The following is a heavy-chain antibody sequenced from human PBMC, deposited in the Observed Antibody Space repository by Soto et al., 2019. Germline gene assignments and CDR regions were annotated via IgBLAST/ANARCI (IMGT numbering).Heavy chain of an antibody. Sequence: SETLSLTCTVSGGSISSSTYYWGWIRQPPGKRLEWIGEINHSGSTNYNPSLKSRVTISVDTSKNQFSLKLSSVTAADTAVYYCASFYGSGRLPYYYYGMDVWGQGTTVTVSS. D-gene: IGHD3-10*01. V-gene: IGHV4-39*07. CDR2: INHSGST. J-gene: IGHJ6*02. CDR1: GGSISSSTYY. CDR3: ASFYGSGRLPYYYYGMDV.